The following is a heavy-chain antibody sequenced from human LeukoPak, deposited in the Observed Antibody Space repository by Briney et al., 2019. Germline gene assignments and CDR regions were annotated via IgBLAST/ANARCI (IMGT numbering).Heavy chain of an antibody. CDR1: GGSISSYY. Sequence: PSETLSLTCTASGGSISSYYWSWIRQPPGKGLEWIGYIYYGGSTNYNPSLKSRVTISVDTSKNQFSLKLSSVTAADTAVYYCARGWHDWFDPWGQGTLVTVSS. V-gene: IGHV4-59*01. J-gene: IGHJ5*02. CDR2: IYYGGST. D-gene: IGHD2-15*01. CDR3: ARGWHDWFDP.